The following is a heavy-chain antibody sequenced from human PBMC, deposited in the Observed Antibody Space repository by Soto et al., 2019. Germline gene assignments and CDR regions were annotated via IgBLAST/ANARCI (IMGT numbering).Heavy chain of an antibody. CDR1: GGSISSYY. CDR2: IYYSGST. D-gene: IGHD3-22*01. Sequence: SETLSLTCTVSGGSISSYYWSWIRQPPGKGLEWIGYIYYSGSTNYNPSLKSRVTISVDTSKNQFSLKLSSVTAADTAVYYCARRHDSSGSFDYWGQGTLVTVS. V-gene: IGHV4-59*08. CDR3: ARRHDSSGSFDY. J-gene: IGHJ4*02.